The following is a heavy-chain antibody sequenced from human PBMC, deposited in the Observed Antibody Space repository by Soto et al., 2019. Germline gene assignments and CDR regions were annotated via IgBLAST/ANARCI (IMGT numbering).Heavy chain of an antibody. CDR3: ARVPGV. V-gene: IGHV4-59*12. CDR1: GGSISSFC. D-gene: IGHD3-10*01. J-gene: IGHJ4*02. Sequence: PSETLSPTCTVSGGSISSFCLSWILQPPGKGLEWIAYMYYSGRTNYNPSLKSRVTISVDTSKNQFSLKLSSVTAADTAVYYCARVPGVWGQGTLVTVSS. CDR2: MYYSGRT.